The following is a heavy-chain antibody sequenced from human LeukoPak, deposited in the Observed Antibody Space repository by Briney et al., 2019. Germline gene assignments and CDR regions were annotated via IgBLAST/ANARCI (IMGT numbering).Heavy chain of an antibody. V-gene: IGHV3-74*01. Sequence: GGSLRLSCAASGFTFSSYWMHWVRQAPGKGLVWVSRINSDGSSTSYADSVKGRLTISRDNAKNTLYLQMNSLRAEDTAVYYCARDDRAITIFGELYYYYYMDVWGKGTTVTVSS. J-gene: IGHJ6*03. CDR1: GFTFSSYW. CDR3: ARDDRAITIFGELYYYYYMDV. CDR2: INSDGSST. D-gene: IGHD3-3*01.